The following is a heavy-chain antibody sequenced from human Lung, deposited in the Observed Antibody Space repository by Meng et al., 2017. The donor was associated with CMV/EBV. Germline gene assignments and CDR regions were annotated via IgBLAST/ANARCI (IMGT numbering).Heavy chain of an antibody. J-gene: IGHJ6*02. V-gene: IGHV3-74*01. CDR1: GLTFSGYW. CDR3: VRSLGDQFYYYGMEV. Sequence: GGSXRLXCAASGLTFSGYWMHWVRQAPGKGLVWVSRIHSDGSNINYADSVKGRFTISRDNVKNTLYLQMSSLRAEDTAIYYCVRSLGDQFYYYGMEVWGRGNXVTVSS. CDR2: IHSDGSNI. D-gene: IGHD3-16*01.